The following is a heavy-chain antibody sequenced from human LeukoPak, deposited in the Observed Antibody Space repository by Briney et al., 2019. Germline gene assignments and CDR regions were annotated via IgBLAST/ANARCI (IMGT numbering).Heavy chain of an antibody. V-gene: IGHV3-7*01. CDR2: IKQDGSEK. J-gene: IGHJ4*02. CDR1: GFTFGSYW. D-gene: IGHD2-2*01. Sequence: GGSLRLSCAASGFTFGSYWMSWVRQAPGKGLEWVANIKQDGSEKYYVDSVKGRFTISRDNAKNSLYLQMNSLRAEDTAVYYCASLGSSTSRYTDDYWGQGTLVTVSS. CDR3: ASLGSSTSRYTDDY.